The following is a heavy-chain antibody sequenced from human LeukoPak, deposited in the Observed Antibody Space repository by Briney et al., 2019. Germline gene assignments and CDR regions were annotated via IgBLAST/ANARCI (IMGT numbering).Heavy chain of an antibody. D-gene: IGHD6-19*01. Sequence: SETLSLTCAVSGYSISSGYYWGWIRQPPGKGLEWIGSIYHSGSTYYNPSLKSRVTISVDTSKNQFSLKLSSVTAADTAVYYCARDDSSGWATELTFDIWGQGTMVTVSS. J-gene: IGHJ3*02. V-gene: IGHV4-38-2*02. CDR1: GYSISSGYY. CDR3: ARDDSSGWATELTFDI. CDR2: IYHSGST.